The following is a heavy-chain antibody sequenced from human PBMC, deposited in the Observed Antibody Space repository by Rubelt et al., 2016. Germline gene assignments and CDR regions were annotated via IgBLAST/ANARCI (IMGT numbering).Heavy chain of an antibody. D-gene: IGHD3-3*01. Sequence: KGLEWVAVISYDGSNKYYADSVKGRFTISRDNSKNTLYLQMNSLRAEDTAVYYCARDHDFWSGYWVGAFDIWGQGTMVTVSS. CDR3: ARDHDFWSGYWVGAFDI. V-gene: IGHV3-30*04. J-gene: IGHJ3*02. CDR2: ISYDGSNK.